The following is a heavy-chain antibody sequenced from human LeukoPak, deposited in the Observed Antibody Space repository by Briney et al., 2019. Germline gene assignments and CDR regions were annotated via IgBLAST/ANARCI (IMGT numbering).Heavy chain of an antibody. V-gene: IGHV3-21*01. Sequence: PGGSLRLSCAASGFTFSSYNMNWVRQAPGEGLEWVSSISSSSDYIYYGDSVKGRFTISRDNAKNSLYLQMKSLRAEDTAVYYCARGKTSQNIVTRKTYNWFDPWGQGTLVTVSS. CDR2: ISSSSDYI. D-gene: IGHD2/OR15-2a*01. J-gene: IGHJ5*02. CDR3: ARGKTSQNIVTRKTYNWFDP. CDR1: GFTFSSYN.